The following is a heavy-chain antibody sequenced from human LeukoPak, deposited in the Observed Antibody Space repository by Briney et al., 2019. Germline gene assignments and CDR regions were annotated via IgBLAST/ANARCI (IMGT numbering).Heavy chain of an antibody. Sequence: GGSLRLSCAASGFTFSDYYMSWIRQAPGKGLEWVSYISSSGSTIYYADSVKGRFTISRDNAKNSLYLQMNSLRAEDTAVYYCATLIVVSLRPFDYWGQGTLVTVSS. CDR2: ISSSGSTI. CDR1: GFTFSDYY. D-gene: IGHD2-15*01. V-gene: IGHV3-11*04. CDR3: ATLIVVSLRPFDY. J-gene: IGHJ4*02.